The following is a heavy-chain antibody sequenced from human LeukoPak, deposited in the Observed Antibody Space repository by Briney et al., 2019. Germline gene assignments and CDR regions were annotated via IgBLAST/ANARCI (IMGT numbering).Heavy chain of an antibody. CDR2: IYYSGST. J-gene: IGHJ6*02. V-gene: IGHV4-61*01. CDR3: ARDENWRERHYGMDV. D-gene: IGHD1-1*01. CDR1: GGSVSSGSYY. Sequence: SETLSLTCTVSGGSVSSGSYYWSWIRQPPGKGLEWIGYIYYSGSTNYNPSLKSRVTISVDTSKNQFSLKLSSVTAADTAVYYCARDENWRERHYGMDVWGQGTTVTVSS.